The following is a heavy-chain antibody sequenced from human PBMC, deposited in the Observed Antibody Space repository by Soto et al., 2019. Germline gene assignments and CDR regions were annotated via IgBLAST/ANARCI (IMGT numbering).Heavy chain of an antibody. CDR1: EVTFDDYA. CDR3: ANLPLYGSGFDC. J-gene: IGHJ4*02. V-gene: IGHV3-9*01. CDR2: ISWNGAAT. D-gene: IGHD3-10*01. Sequence: EAQLVESGGGLVQPGRSLRLSCVASEVTFDDYAIHWVRQAPGKGLEWVSGISWNGAATGYADSVKGRFTISRDNAKNSLYLQMSSLRTEDTAIYYCANLPLYGSGFDCWGQGTLVTVSS.